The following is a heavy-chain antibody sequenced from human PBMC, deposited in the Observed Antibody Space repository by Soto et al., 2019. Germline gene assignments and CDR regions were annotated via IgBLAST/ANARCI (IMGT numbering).Heavy chain of an antibody. D-gene: IGHD6-13*01. CDR1: GGTFSSYT. Sequence: ASVKVSCKASGGTFSSYTISWVRQAPGQGLEWMGRIIPILGIANYAQKFQGRVTITADKSTSTAYMELSSLRSEDTAVYYCAIAAGSNYYYYYYMDVWGKGTTVTVSS. J-gene: IGHJ6*03. CDR2: IIPILGIA. CDR3: AIAAGSNYYYYYYMDV. V-gene: IGHV1-69*02.